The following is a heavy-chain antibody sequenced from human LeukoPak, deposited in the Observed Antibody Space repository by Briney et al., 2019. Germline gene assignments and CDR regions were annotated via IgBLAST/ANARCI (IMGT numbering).Heavy chain of an antibody. J-gene: IGHJ3*02. D-gene: IGHD1-26*01. Sequence: ASVTVSCTASGGTFSSYAISWVRQAPGQGLEWMGGIIPIFGTANYAQKFQGRVTITADESTSTAYMELSSLRSEDTAVYYCARVVVGATPDAFDIWGQGTMVTVSS. CDR2: IIPIFGTA. V-gene: IGHV1-69*13. CDR3: ARVVVGATPDAFDI. CDR1: GGTFSSYA.